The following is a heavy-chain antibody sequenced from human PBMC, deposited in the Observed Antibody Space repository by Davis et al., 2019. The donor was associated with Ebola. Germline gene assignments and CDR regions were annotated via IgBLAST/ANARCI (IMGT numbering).Heavy chain of an antibody. V-gene: IGHV4-34*01. CDR3: ASPHQIRGRNYFDC. D-gene: IGHD3/OR15-3a*01. CDR2: INRRGRA. J-gene: IGHJ4*02. CDR1: GFTFSTYA. Sequence: PGGSLRLSCAASGFTFSTYAMSWIRQPPGKGLEWIGEINRRGRAYYNPSLKSRVTISVDTSKNQFSLKLSSVTAADTAVYYCASPHQIRGRNYFDCWGQGTLVTVSS.